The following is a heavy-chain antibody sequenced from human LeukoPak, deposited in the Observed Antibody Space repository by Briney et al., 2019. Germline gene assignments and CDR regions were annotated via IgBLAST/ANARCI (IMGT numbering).Heavy chain of an antibody. CDR3: ARDLSGYDWGFDY. CDR1: GFTFSSYA. D-gene: IGHD5-12*01. CDR2: ISYDGSNK. Sequence: GGSLRLSCAASGFTFSSYAMHWVRQARGKGLEWVAVISYDGSNKYYADSVKGRFTISRDNSKNTLYLQMNSLRAEDTAVYYCARDLSGYDWGFDYWGQGTLVTVSS. V-gene: IGHV3-30-3*01. J-gene: IGHJ4*02.